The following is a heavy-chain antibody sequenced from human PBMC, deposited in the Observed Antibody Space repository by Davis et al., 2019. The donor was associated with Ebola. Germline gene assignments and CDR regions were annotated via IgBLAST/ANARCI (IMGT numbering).Heavy chain of an antibody. CDR2: ISYDGSNK. D-gene: IGHD3-16*01. CDR1: GFTFSSYG. Sequence: PGGSLRLSCAASGFTFSSYGMHWVRQAPGKGLEWVAVISYDGSNKYYADSVKGRFTISRDNAKNSLYLQMNSLRAEDTGVYYCARDRPLDFFFGDYYGMDVWGQGTTVTVSS. V-gene: IGHV3-30*03. CDR3: ARDRPLDFFFGDYYGMDV. J-gene: IGHJ6*02.